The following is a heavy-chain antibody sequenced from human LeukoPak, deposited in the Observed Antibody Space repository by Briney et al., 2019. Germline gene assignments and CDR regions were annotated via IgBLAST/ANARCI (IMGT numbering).Heavy chain of an antibody. CDR1: GYTFTGYY. V-gene: IGHV1-2*02. CDR2: INPNSGGT. J-gene: IGHJ4*02. D-gene: IGHD3-22*01. CDR3: ARGYDSRGYYRHFDY. Sequence: ASVKVSCKASGYTFTGYYMHWVRQAPGQGLEWMGWINPNSGGTNYAQKFQGRVTMTRDTSISTAYMELSRLRSDDTAVYYCARGYDSRGYYRHFDYWGQGTLVTVSS.